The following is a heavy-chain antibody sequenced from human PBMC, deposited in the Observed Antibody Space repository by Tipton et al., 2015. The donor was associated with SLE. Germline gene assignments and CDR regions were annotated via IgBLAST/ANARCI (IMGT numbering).Heavy chain of an antibody. J-gene: IGHJ4*02. V-gene: IGHV3-33*01. CDR1: GFTFNDYG. Sequence: SLRLSCAASGFTFNDYGMHWVRQAPGKGLEWVAVIWYDGSNKYYADSVKGRFTISRDNSKNTLYLQMNGLRAADTAVYYCARVAPTEVFDYWGLGALVTVSS. CDR3: ARVAPTEVFDY. CDR2: IWYDGSNK. D-gene: IGHD1-1*01.